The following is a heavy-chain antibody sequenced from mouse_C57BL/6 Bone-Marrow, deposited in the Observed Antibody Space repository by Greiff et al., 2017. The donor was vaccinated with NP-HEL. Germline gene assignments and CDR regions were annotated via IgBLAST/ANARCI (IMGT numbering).Heavy chain of an antibody. CDR1: GYTFTSYT. D-gene: IGHD2-3*01. CDR2: INPSSGYT. CDR3: ARRLLPFYWYFDV. J-gene: IGHJ1*03. V-gene: IGHV1-4*01. Sequence: LQESGAELARPGASVKMSCKASGYTFTSYTMHWVKQRPGQGLEWIGYINPSSGYTKYTHHFTDKATLTADKSSSTAYMQLSSLTSEDSAVYYCARRLLPFYWYFDVWGTGTTVTVSS.